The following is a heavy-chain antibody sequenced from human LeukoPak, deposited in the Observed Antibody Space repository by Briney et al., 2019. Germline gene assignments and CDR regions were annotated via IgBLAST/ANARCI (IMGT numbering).Heavy chain of an antibody. CDR3: ARDLYYYGSGSYYCSDY. D-gene: IGHD3-10*01. J-gene: IGHJ4*02. CDR1: GFTFSSSS. CDR2: ISSSSSYI. V-gene: IGHV3-21*01. Sequence: GGSLRLSCAASGFTFSSSSMSWVRQAPGKGLEWVSSISSSSSYIYYADSVKGRFTISRDNAKNSLYLQMNSLRAEDTAVYYCARDLYYYGSGSYYCSDYWGQGNLVTVSS.